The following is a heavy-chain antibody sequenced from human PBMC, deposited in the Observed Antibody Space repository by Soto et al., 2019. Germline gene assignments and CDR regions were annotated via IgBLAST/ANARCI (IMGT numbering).Heavy chain of an antibody. CDR3: ARGMPDLYSSFFHYFDY. CDR1: GFTFSSYS. CDR2: ISSSSSYI. V-gene: IGHV3-21*01. J-gene: IGHJ4*02. Sequence: GGSLRLSCATSGFTFSSYSMNWVRQAPGKGLEWVSSISSSSSYIYYADSVKGRFTISRDNAKNSLYLQMNSLRAEDTAVYYCARGMPDLYSSFFHYFDYWGQGTLVTVSS. D-gene: IGHD6-6*01.